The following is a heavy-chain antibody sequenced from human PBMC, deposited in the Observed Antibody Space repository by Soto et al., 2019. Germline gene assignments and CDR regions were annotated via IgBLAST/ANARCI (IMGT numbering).Heavy chain of an antibody. D-gene: IGHD3-9*01. V-gene: IGHV3-66*01. J-gene: IGHJ4*02. CDR2: IYSDGST. CDR1: GFTVNRNY. CDR3: ATLTKYDILTGFYPC. Sequence: EVQLVESGGGLVQPGGSLRLSCAAAGFTVNRNYMSRVRQAPGKGLEWVSVIYSDGSTYYADSVKGRFIISRDNSNNTLYFQMNSLRAEDTAVYYCATLTKYDILTGFYPCWGQGTLVTVFS.